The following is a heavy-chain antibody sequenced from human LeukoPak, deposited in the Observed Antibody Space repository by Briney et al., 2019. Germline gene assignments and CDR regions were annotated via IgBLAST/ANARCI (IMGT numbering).Heavy chain of an antibody. CDR2: IYSGGST. Sequence: PGGSLRLSCAASGFTLSSYAMSWVRQAPGKGLESVSVIYSGGSTYYADSVRGRFTISRDNSKNTLYLQMNSLRVEDTAVYYCARVGGHWGQGTLVTVSS. CDR3: ARVGGH. CDR1: GFTLSSYA. J-gene: IGHJ4*02. D-gene: IGHD3-10*01. V-gene: IGHV3-53*01.